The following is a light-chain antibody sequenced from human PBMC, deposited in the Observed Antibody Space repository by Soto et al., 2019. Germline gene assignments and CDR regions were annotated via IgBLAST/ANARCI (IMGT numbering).Light chain of an antibody. J-gene: IGKJ1*01. CDR1: QSVSSN. CDR2: GAS. CDR3: QQDNNLPPT. Sequence: EIVMTQSPATLSVSPGERATLSCRASQSVSSNLAWYQQKPGQAPRLLIYGASTRATGIPARFSGSGSGTESTLTISSLQSEDFAVYYCQQDNNLPPTFGQGTKVELK. V-gene: IGKV3-15*01.